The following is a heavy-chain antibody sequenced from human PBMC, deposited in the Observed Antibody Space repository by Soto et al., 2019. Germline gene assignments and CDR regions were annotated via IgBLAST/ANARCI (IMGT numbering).Heavy chain of an antibody. J-gene: IGHJ4*02. Sequence: GGSLRLSCAASGFTFSSYAMSWVRQAPGKGLEWVSAISGSGGSTYYADSVKGRFTISRDNSKNTLYLQMNSLRAEDTAVYYCAKVSRYFDRLLPLDYWGQGTLVTAPQ. V-gene: IGHV3-23*01. D-gene: IGHD3-9*01. CDR3: AKVSRYFDRLLPLDY. CDR1: GFTFSSYA. CDR2: ISGSGGST.